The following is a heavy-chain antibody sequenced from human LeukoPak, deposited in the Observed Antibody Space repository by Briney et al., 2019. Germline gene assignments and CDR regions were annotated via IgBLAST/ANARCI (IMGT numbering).Heavy chain of an antibody. Sequence: TSETLSLTCAVYGGSFSGYCWSWIRQPPGKGLEWIGEINHSGSTNYNPSLKSRVTISVDTSKNQFSLKLSSVTAADTAVYYCARGRRYSSSWYGVLDYWGQGTLVTVSS. V-gene: IGHV4-34*01. J-gene: IGHJ4*02. CDR2: INHSGST. CDR1: GGSFSGYC. D-gene: IGHD6-13*01. CDR3: ARGRRYSSSWYGVLDY.